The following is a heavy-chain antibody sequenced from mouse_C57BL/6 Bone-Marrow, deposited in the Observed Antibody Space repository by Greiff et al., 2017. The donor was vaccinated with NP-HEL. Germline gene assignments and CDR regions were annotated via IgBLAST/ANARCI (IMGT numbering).Heavy chain of an antibody. J-gene: IGHJ2*01. CDR2: INPNNGGT. CDR3: ARSDYYSNLDY. CDR1: GYTFTDYN. Sequence: VQLKQSGPELVKPGASVKIPCKASGYTFTDYNMDWVKQSHGKSLEWIGDINPNNGGTIYNQKFKGKATLTVDKSSSTAYMELRSLTSEDTAVYYCARSDYYSNLDYWGQGTTLTVSS. D-gene: IGHD2-5*01. V-gene: IGHV1-18*01.